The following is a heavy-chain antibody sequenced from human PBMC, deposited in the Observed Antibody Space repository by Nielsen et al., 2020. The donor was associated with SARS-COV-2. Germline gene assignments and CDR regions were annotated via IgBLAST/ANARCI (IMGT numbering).Heavy chain of an antibody. CDR3: ARGRSSSGYYYYMDV. CDR2: INAGNGNT. V-gene: IGHV1-3*01. CDR1: GYTFTSYA. Sequence: ASVKVSCKASGYTFTSYAMHWVRQAPGQRLEWMGWINAGNGNTKYSQKFQGRVTITRDTSASTAYMELSSLRSEDTAVYYCARGRSSSGYYYYMDVWGKGTTVTVSS. J-gene: IGHJ6*03. D-gene: IGHD3-10*01.